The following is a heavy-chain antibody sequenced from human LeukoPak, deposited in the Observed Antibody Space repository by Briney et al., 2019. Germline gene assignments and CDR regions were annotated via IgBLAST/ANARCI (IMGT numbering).Heavy chain of an antibody. V-gene: IGHV3-74*01. CDR1: GFSFSSYA. CDR2: INSDGGGT. Sequence: GSLRLSCAASGFSFSSYAINWGLQAPWEGVGWVSRINSDGGGTSYADPLKGRFTIPRDNAKNTLYLQMNSLRAEDTAVYYCARGTPWLQFIWGQGTLVPVFS. D-gene: IGHD5-24*01. J-gene: IGHJ4*02. CDR3: ARGTPWLQFI.